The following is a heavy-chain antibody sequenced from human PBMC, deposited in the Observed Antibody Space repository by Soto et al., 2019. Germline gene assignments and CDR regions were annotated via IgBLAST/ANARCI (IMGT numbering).Heavy chain of an antibody. CDR3: ARGDVVVPAAIWGYYYYGMDV. V-gene: IGHV3-23*01. CDR1: GFTLTRSA. D-gene: IGHD2-2*02. Sequence: GGSLRLSCAGSGFTLTRSAVSWVRQAPGKGLEWVSGISAGGGGTYYADSVKGRFTISRDVAKNTVYLQMNSLRAEDTAVYYCARGDVVVPAAIWGYYYYGMDVWGQGTTVTVSS. CDR2: ISAGGGGT. J-gene: IGHJ6*02.